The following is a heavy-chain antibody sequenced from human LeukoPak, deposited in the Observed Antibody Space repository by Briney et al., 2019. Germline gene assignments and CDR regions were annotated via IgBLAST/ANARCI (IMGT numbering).Heavy chain of an antibody. J-gene: IGHJ5*02. V-gene: IGHV4-39*01. Sequence: SETLSLTCTVSGGSISSSSHYWGWIRQPPGKGLEWIGSIYYSGSTYYNPSLKSRVTMSVDTSKNQFPLRLSSVTAADTAVYYCARGRYFDWLNWFDPWGQGTLVTVSS. CDR3: ARGRYFDWLNWFDP. CDR1: GGSISSSSHY. D-gene: IGHD3-9*01. CDR2: IYYSGST.